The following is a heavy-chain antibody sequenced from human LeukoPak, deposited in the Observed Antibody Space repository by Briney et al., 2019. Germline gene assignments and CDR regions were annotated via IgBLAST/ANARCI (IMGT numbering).Heavy chain of an antibody. V-gene: IGHV1-69*04. D-gene: IGHD3-22*01. CDR3: ARDTAYYYDSSGYYFPY. CDR1: GGTFSSYA. Sequence: ASVKVSCKASGGTFSSYAISWVRQAPGQGLEWMGRIIPILGIANYAQKFQGRVTITADKSTSTAYMELSSLRSEDTAVYYCARDTAYYYDSSGYYFPYWGQGTLVTVSS. CDR2: IIPILGIA. J-gene: IGHJ4*02.